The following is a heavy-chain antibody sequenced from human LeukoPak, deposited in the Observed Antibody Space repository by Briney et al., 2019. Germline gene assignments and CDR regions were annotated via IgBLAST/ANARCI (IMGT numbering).Heavy chain of an antibody. CDR2: ISAGNGNT. D-gene: IGHD5-24*01. Sequence: ASVKVSCKASGYTFTSYAMHWVRQAPGQRLEWMGWISAGNGNTKYSQEFQGRVTLTRDTSTSTVYMELSSLRSEDTAIYYCARIRDGYNDAYDLWGQGTVVTVPS. CDR1: GYTFTSYA. CDR3: ARIRDGYNDAYDL. V-gene: IGHV1-3*03. J-gene: IGHJ3*01.